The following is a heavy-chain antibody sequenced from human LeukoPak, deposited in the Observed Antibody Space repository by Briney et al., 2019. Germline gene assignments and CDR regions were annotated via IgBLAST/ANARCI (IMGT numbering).Heavy chain of an antibody. CDR3: TRDVLFAYCGGDCYSPSDY. CDR1: GGSISSGSYY. CDR2: IYYSGST. Sequence: SQTLSLTCTDSGGSISSGSYYWSWIRQPAGKGLEWIASIYYSGSTYYNPSLKSRVTISVDMSKNQFSLRVSSVTAADTAVYYCTRDVLFAYCGGDCYSPSDYWGQGSLVTVSS. J-gene: IGHJ4*02. V-gene: IGHV4-61*02. D-gene: IGHD2-21*02.